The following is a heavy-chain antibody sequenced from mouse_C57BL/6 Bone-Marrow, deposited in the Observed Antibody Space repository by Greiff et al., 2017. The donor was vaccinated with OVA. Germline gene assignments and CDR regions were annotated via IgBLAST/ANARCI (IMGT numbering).Heavy chain of an antibody. CDR3: TTSYGSPLGV. Sequence: VQLQQPGTELVKPGASVKLSCKASGYTFTSYWMHWVKQRPEQGLEWIGWIDPENGDTEYASKFQGKATITADTSSNTAYLQLSSLTSEDTAVYYCTTSYGSPLGVWGTGTTVTVSS. J-gene: IGHJ1*03. D-gene: IGHD1-1*01. CDR2: IDPENGDT. CDR1: GYTFTSYW. V-gene: IGHV14-4*01.